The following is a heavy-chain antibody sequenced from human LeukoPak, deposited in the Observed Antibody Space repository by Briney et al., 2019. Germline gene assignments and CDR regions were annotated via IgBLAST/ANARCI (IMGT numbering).Heavy chain of an antibody. CDR2: IYYSGST. CDR3: ARTGIRGLRYFDY. J-gene: IGHJ4*02. Sequence: SETLSLTCTVSGGSISSYYWSWIRQPPGKGLEWIGYIYYSGSTNYNPSLKSRVTISVDTSKNQFSLKLSSVTAADTAVYYCARTGIRGLRYFDYWGQGTLVTVSS. V-gene: IGHV4-59*12. CDR1: GGSISSYY. D-gene: IGHD3-3*02.